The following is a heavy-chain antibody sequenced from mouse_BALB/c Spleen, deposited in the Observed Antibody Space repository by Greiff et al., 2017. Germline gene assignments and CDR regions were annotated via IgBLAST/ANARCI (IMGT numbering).Heavy chain of an antibody. CDR3: ARAPASTMITTHAMDY. CDR2: IWGDGST. V-gene: IGHV2-6-7*01. Sequence: QVQLKESGPGLVAPSQSLSITCTVSGFSLTGYGVNWVRQPPGKGLEWLGMIWGDGSTDYNSALKSRLSISKDNSKSQVFLKMNSLQTDDTARYYCARAPASTMITTHAMDYWGQGTSVTVSS. CDR1: GFSLTGYG. D-gene: IGHD2-4*01. J-gene: IGHJ4*01.